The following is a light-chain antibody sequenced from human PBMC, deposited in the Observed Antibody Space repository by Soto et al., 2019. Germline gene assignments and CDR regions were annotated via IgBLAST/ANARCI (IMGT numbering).Light chain of an antibody. CDR3: QQYYSTPLT. CDR2: WAS. Sequence: DIVMTQSPDSLAVSLGERATINCKSSQSVLYSSNNKNNLAWYQQKPGQPPKLLIYWASTRESGVPDRFSGSGSGTDFTLTISSLQAEDVEVYYCQQYYSTPLTFGGGTKVEIK. CDR1: QSVLYSSNNKNN. V-gene: IGKV4-1*01. J-gene: IGKJ4*01.